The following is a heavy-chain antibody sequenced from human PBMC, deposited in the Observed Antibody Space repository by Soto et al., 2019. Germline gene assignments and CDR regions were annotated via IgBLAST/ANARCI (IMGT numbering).Heavy chain of an antibody. Sequence: ASVELSCKAPSATFSRYYILLVRQSRGHGLEAMGIINPDGGSTRFAQTFQGRITMTTDATTSTVYIELRSLRSEDTAVYYCARSTGGVFGIIIEGSTWLAPWGPGSLVNVFS. J-gene: IGHJ5*02. D-gene: IGHD3-16*02. CDR1: SATFSRYY. CDR2: INPDGGST. CDR3: ARSTGGVFGIIIEGSTWLAP. V-gene: IGHV1-46*01.